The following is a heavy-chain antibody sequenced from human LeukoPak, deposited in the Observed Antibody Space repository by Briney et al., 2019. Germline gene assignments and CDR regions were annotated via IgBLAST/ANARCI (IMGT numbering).Heavy chain of an antibody. D-gene: IGHD2-15*01. J-gene: IGHJ5*02. CDR2: MNPNSGNT. Sequence: AASVKVSCKASGYTFTSYDINWVRQAPGQGLEWMGWMNPNSGNTGYAQKFQGRVTITRNTSISTAYMELSSLRSEDTAVYYCARSGYCSGGSCYRFDPWGQGTLVTVSS. CDR3: ARSGYCSGGSCYRFDP. CDR1: GYTFTSYD. V-gene: IGHV1-8*03.